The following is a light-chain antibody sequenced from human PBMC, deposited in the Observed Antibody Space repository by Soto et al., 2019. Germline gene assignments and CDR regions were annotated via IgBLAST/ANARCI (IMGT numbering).Light chain of an antibody. CDR1: RSDVGGYNY. CDR3: CSYVGNYSWL. CDR2: DVT. V-gene: IGLV2-11*01. J-gene: IGLJ2*01. Sequence: QSVLTQPRSVSGSPGQSVTISCTGTRSDVGGYNYVSWFQQHPDKAPKLIIYDVTMRPSGVPDRFSGSKSGNTASLTISGLQAEDEADYYFCSYVGNYSWLFGGGTQVTVL.